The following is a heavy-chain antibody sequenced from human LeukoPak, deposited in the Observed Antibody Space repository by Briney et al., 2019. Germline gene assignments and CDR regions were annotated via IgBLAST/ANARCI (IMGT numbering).Heavy chain of an antibody. CDR1: GFTVSSNY. Sequence: GGSLRLSCAASGFTVSSNYITWVRQAPGKGLEWVSVIYSGGSTYYADSVKGRFTISRDNSKNTLYLQMNSLRAEDTAVYYCARGEDSSGWYQAYYFDYWGQGTLVTVSS. CDR3: ARGEDSSGWYQAYYFDY. CDR2: IYSGGST. V-gene: IGHV3-53*01. J-gene: IGHJ4*02. D-gene: IGHD6-19*01.